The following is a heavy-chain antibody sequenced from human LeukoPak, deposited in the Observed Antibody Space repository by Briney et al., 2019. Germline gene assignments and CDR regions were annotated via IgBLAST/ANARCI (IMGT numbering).Heavy chain of an antibody. D-gene: IGHD1-26*01. Sequence: SETLSLTCAVYIDSFSNYHWNWIRQTPSEGLEWIGEVNEVGGTNISPSLRNRVILSVDTSKNQFFLKLISVTVADTAVYYCARGQGATVPQVGKNWFDPWGQGTRVTVSS. CDR2: VNEVGGT. J-gene: IGHJ5*02. CDR3: ARGQGATVPQVGKNWFDP. CDR1: IDSFSNYH. V-gene: IGHV4-34*01.